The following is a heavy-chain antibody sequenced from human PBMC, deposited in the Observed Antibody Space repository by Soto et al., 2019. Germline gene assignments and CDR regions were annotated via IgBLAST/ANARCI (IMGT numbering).Heavy chain of an antibody. CDR3: VRDQKYFRVNGNWFDS. Sequence: QVQLMQSGTEVKKPGASVTVSCTASGYPSADFGISWVRQAPGQGLEWMGGVSGNSGASNPAPKVQGRITMTLDTSTGVSYMALRSLRSDDTAIYYCVRDQKYFRVNGNWFDSWGQGTLVSVSS. CDR2: VSGNSGAS. CDR1: GYPSADFG. V-gene: IGHV1-18*04. D-gene: IGHD2-2*01. J-gene: IGHJ5*01.